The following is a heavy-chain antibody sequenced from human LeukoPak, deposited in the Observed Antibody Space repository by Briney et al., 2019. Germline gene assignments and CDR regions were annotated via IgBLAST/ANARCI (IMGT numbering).Heavy chain of an antibody. CDR1: GFIFDAYT. Sequence: PGGSLRLSCAASGFIFDAYTMNWVRQRPGKGLEWVSLISWNGDTTYYADSVKGRFTISRDSSKNSLYLQMNSLRTEDTALYFCTRHQTSGTYFHYFDFWGQGTLVTVSS. CDR3: TRHQTSGTYFHYFDF. J-gene: IGHJ4*02. V-gene: IGHV3-43*01. CDR2: ISWNGDTT. D-gene: IGHD1-26*01.